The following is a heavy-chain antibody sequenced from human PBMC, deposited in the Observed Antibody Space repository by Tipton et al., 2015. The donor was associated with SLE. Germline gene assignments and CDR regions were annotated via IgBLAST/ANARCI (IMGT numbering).Heavy chain of an antibody. J-gene: IGHJ3*02. Sequence: TLSLTCTVSGGSISSGSYYWSWIRQPAGKGLEWIGRIYTSGSTNYNPSLKSRVTISVDTSRNQFSLKLSSVTAADTAVYYCASFKVSGVEDAFDIWGQGTMVTVSS. D-gene: IGHD5/OR15-5a*01. CDR1: GGSISSGSYY. CDR3: ASFKVSGVEDAFDI. CDR2: IYTSGST. V-gene: IGHV4-61*02.